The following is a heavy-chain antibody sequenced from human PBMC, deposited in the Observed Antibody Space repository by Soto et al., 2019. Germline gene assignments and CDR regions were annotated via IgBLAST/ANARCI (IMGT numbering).Heavy chain of an antibody. V-gene: IGHV2-5*01. J-gene: IGHJ4*02. CDR1: GFSLSTSGVG. CDR3: ARQYYYGSGSYKEL. CDR2: IYWNDDK. D-gene: IGHD3-10*01. Sequence: SGPTLVNPTQTLTLTCTFSGFSLSTSGVGVGWIRQPPGKALEWLALIYWNDDKRYSPSLKSRLTITKDTSKNQVALTMTNMDPVDTATYYCARQYYYGSGSYKELWGQGTLVTVSS.